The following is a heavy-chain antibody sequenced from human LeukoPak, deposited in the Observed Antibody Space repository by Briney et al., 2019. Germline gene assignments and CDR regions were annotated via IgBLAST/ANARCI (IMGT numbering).Heavy chain of an antibody. D-gene: IGHD3-10*01. V-gene: IGHV4-38-2*02. CDR3: ARGPGSRGG. CDR2: IYHSGST. Sequence: SETLSLTCTVSGYSISSGDYWGWIRQPPGKGLELIGSIYHSGSTYYNPSLKSRVTISVDTSKNQFSLKLSSVTAADTAVYYCARGPGSRGGWGQGTLVTVSS. CDR1: GYSISSGDY. J-gene: IGHJ4*02.